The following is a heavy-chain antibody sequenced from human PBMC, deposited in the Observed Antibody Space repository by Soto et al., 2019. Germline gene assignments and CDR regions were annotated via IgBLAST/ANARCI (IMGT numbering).Heavy chain of an antibody. CDR2: IYYSGST. V-gene: IGHV4-59*01. D-gene: IGHD3-3*01. J-gene: IGHJ4*02. CDR3: ARSGGESGYYLRFDY. Sequence: QVQLQESGPGLVKPSETLSLTCTVSGGSISSYYWNWIRQPPGKALEWIGYIYYSGSTNYNPSLKSRVTISVDTFKKQFSLKLSSVTAADTAVYYCARSGGESGYYLRFDYWGQGTPVTVSS. CDR1: GGSISSYY.